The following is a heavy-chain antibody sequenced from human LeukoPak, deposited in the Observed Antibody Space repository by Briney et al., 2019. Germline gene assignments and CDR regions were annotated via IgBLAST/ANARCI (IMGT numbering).Heavy chain of an antibody. CDR1: GFTFSSYS. CDR3: ARLGVVVNAPVDP. CDR2: ISSSSSYI. J-gene: IGHJ5*02. D-gene: IGHD3-22*01. V-gene: IGHV3-21*01. Sequence: PGGSLRLSCAASGFTFSSYSMNWVRPAPGKGLEWVSSISSSSSYIYYADSVKGRFTISRDNAKNSLYLQMNSLRAEDTAVYYCARLGVVVNAPVDPWGQGTLVTVSS.